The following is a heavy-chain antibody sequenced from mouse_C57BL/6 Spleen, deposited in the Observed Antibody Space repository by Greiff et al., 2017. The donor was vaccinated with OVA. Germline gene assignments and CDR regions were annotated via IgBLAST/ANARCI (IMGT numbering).Heavy chain of an antibody. J-gene: IGHJ4*01. CDR3: ARGTGRAMDY. D-gene: IGHD4-1*01. Sequence: VQLKQSGPELVKPGASVKISCKASGYTFTDYYMNWVKQSHGKSLEWIGDINPNNGGTSYNQKFKGKATLTVDKSSSTAYMELRSLTSEDSAVYYCARGTGRAMDYWGQGTSVTVSS. CDR1: GYTFTDYY. V-gene: IGHV1-26*01. CDR2: INPNNGGT.